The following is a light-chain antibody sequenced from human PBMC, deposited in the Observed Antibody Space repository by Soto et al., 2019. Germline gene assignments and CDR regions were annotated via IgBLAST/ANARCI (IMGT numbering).Light chain of an antibody. J-gene: IGKJ1*01. CDR2: GAS. CDR1: QSVSSN. V-gene: IGKV3-15*01. Sequence: EVVMTQSPATLSVSPGERATLSCRASQSVSSNLGWYQQKPGQAPRLLIYGASTRATGIPARFSGSGSGTEFTLTNSSLQSEDFAVYYCQQYNNWLWTFGQGTKVEIK. CDR3: QQYNNWLWT.